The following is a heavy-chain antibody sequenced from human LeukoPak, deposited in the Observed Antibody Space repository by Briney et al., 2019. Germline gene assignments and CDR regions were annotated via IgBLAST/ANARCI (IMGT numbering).Heavy chain of an antibody. J-gene: IGHJ6*03. V-gene: IGHV1-2*02. D-gene: IGHD1-1*01. Sequence: ASVKVSCKASGYTFTGYYIHWVRQAPGQGLEWMGWINPNIGGTNYAQRFQGRVTMTRDTSTSTAYMELRSLRSGDTAVYYCARGAVNRYNWNDDNFYYYYMDVWGKGTTVTISS. CDR1: GYTFTGYY. CDR3: ARGAVNRYNWNDDNFYYYYMDV. CDR2: INPNIGGT.